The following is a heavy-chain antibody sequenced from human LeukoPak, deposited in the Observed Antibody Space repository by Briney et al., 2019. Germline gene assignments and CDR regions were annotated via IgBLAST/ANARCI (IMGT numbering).Heavy chain of an antibody. V-gene: IGHV1-3*01. CDR1: GYTFTSYA. CDR3: ARDHRGQQRNNWFDP. CDR2: INAGNGNT. D-gene: IGHD6-13*01. Sequence: GASVKVSCKASGYTFTSYAMHWVRQAPGQRLEWMGWINAGNGNTKYSQKFQGRVTITRDTSASTAYMELSSLRSEDTAVYYCARDHRGQQRNNWFDPWGQGTLVTVSS. J-gene: IGHJ5*02.